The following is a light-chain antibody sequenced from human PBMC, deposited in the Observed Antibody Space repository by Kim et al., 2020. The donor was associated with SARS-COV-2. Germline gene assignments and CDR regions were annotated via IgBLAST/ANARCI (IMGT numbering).Light chain of an antibody. J-gene: IGLJ3*02. CDR3: QAWDSSIWV. V-gene: IGLV3-1*01. CDR1: TLGDKY. Sequence: PGQPATTTGSGDTLGDKYACWYQQKPGQSPVLVIYKDSKRPSGIPERFSGSNSGNTATLTISGTQAMDEADYYCQAWDSSIWVFGGGTQLTVL. CDR2: KDS.